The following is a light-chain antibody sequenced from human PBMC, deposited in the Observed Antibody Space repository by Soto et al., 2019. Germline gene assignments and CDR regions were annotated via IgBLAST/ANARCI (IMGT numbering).Light chain of an antibody. Sequence: QSVLTQPHSASGTPGQRVTISCSGSSSNLESNFVYWYQQFPGTAPRLRIYRNNQRPSGVPDRFSGSKSGTSASLAISALRSEDEADYYCTVWDYSLRGRLFGGGTKVTVL. CDR1: SSNLESNF. V-gene: IGLV1-47*01. CDR2: RNN. CDR3: TVWDYSLRGRL. J-gene: IGLJ2*01.